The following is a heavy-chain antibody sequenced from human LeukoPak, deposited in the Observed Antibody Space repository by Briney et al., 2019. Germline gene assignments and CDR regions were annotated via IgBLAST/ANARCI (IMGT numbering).Heavy chain of an antibody. D-gene: IGHD3-3*01. CDR1: GYTFTSYD. V-gene: IGHV1-8*01. CDR2: MNPNSGNT. J-gene: IGHJ6*03. Sequence: GASVKVSCKATGYTFTSYDINWVRQATGQGLEWMGWMNPNSGNTGYAQKFQGRVTMTRNTSISTAYMELSSLRSEDTAVYYCARGKDFWSGYYPPYYYYYYMDVWGKGTTVTVSS. CDR3: ARGKDFWSGYYPPYYYYYYMDV.